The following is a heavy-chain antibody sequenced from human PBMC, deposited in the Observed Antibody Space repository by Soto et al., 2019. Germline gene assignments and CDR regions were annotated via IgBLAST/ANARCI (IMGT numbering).Heavy chain of an antibody. Sequence: GESLKISCXGSGYSFTSYWIGWVRQMPGKGLEWMGIIYPGDSDTRYSPSFQGQVTISADKSISTAYLQWGSLKASDTAMYYCARKAHSSSSGNYYYYGMDVWGQGTTVTVSS. D-gene: IGHD6-6*01. CDR3: ARKAHSSSSGNYYYYGMDV. CDR1: GYSFTSYW. CDR2: IYPGDSDT. V-gene: IGHV5-51*01. J-gene: IGHJ6*02.